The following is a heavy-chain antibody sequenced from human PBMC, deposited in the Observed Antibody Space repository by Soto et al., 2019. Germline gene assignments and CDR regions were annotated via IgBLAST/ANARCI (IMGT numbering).Heavy chain of an antibody. J-gene: IGHJ4*02. D-gene: IGHD3-10*01. CDR1: GYTFTSYY. Sequence: QVQLVQSGAEVKKPGASVKVSCKASGYTFTSYYMHWVRQAPGQGLEWMGNINPSGGSTSYAQKFQGRVTMTRDTSTSTVYMELSSLRSEDTAVYYCARGSYGSGSYAAHFDYWGQGTLVTVSS. CDR2: INPSGGST. CDR3: ARGSYGSGSYAAHFDY. V-gene: IGHV1-46*01.